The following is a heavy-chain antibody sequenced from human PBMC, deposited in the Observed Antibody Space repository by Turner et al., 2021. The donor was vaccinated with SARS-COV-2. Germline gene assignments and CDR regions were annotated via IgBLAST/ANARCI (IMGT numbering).Heavy chain of an antibody. D-gene: IGHD3-3*01. CDR3: ARVSAISYYLDD. V-gene: IGHV1-2*02. J-gene: IGHJ4*02. CDR1: GYTFTGYY. CDR2: ISANSGGT. Sequence: QVQLVQAGAEVKRPGASVKVSCKASGYTFTGYYLHWVRQAPGQGLEWRGWISANSGGTNYAQKFQGRVHMTRDTSISKDYMDQSRVRYDETAVYDWARVSAISYYLDDWGQGTMVTVSS.